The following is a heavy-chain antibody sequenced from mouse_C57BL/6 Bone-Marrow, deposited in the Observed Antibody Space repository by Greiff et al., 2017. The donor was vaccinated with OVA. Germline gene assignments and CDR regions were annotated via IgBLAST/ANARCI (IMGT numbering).Heavy chain of an antibody. V-gene: IGHV1-39*01. J-gene: IGHJ4*01. CDR1: GYSFTDYN. Sequence: LMESGASVKISCKASGYSFTDYNMNWVKQSNGKSLEWIGVINPNYGTTSYNQKFKGKATLTVDQSSSTAYMQLNSLTSEDSAVYYCARSLYAMDYWGQGTSVTVSS. CDR2: INPNYGTT. CDR3: ARSLYAMDY.